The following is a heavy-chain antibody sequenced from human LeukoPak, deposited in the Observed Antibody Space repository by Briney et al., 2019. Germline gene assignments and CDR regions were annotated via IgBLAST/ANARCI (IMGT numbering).Heavy chain of an antibody. J-gene: IGHJ4*02. CDR2: IRSKAYGGTT. CDR3: TMTVAAPYYFDY. D-gene: IGHD6-19*01. CDR1: GFTFGDYA. V-gene: IGHV3-49*04. Sequence: RSLRLSCTASGFTFGDYAMSWVRQAPGKGLEWVGFIRSKAYGGTTEYAASVKGRFTISGDDSKSIVYLQMNSLKTEDTSVYSCTMTVAAPYYFDYWGQGTLVTVSS.